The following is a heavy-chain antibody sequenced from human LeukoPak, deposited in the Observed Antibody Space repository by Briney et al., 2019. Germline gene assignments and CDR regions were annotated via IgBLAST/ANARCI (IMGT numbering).Heavy chain of an antibody. CDR1: GFTFSSYA. V-gene: IGHV3-23*01. Sequence: SGGPLRLSCAASGFTFSSYAMSWVRQAPGKGLEWVSAISGSGGSTYYADSVKGRFTISRDNSKNTLYLQMNSLRAEDTAVYYCAKMGDYPGTWFDPWGQGTLVTVSS. CDR2: ISGSGGST. CDR3: AKMGDYPGTWFDP. D-gene: IGHD4-17*01. J-gene: IGHJ5*02.